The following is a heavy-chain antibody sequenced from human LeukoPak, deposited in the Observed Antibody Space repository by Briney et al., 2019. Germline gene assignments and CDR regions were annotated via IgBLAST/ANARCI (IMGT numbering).Heavy chain of an antibody. D-gene: IGHD2-21*01. J-gene: IGHJ4*02. CDR3: AKEPLYYY. CDR1: GFTFSTYW. V-gene: IGHV3-23*01. CDR2: ISGSGDTT. Sequence: GGSLRLSCAASGFTFSTYWMHWVRQVPGKRLVWVSAISGSGDTTYYADSVKGRFTISRDNSKNTLYLQMNSLRAEDTAVYYCAKEPLYYYWGQGTLVTVSS.